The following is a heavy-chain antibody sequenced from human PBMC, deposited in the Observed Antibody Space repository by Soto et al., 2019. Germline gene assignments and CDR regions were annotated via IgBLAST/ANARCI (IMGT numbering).Heavy chain of an antibody. V-gene: IGHV4-59*08. CDR2: IYYSGST. D-gene: IGHD3-10*01. CDR1: GGSISSYY. CDR3: ARFITMVRGIHNWFDP. J-gene: IGHJ5*02. Sequence: LSLTCTVSGGSISSYYWSWIRQPPGKGLEWIGYIYYSGSTNYNPSLKSRVTISVDTSKNQFSLKLSSVTAADTAVYYCARFITMVRGIHNWFDPWGQGTLVTVSS.